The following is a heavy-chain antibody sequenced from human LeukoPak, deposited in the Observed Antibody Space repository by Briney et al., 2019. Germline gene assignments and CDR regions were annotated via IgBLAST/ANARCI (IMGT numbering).Heavy chain of an antibody. Sequence: GGSLRLSCPASGFTFSDYNMNWVRQAPGKGLEWVSYITNGGSTIHHADSVKGRFTISRDNAKKTLYLQMNSLRAEDTAVYYCARSTGLTGGGVDVWGQGTTVTVSS. D-gene: IGHD3-9*01. CDR3: ARSTGLTGGGVDV. V-gene: IGHV3-11*01. J-gene: IGHJ6*02. CDR2: ITNGGSTI. CDR1: GFTFSDYN.